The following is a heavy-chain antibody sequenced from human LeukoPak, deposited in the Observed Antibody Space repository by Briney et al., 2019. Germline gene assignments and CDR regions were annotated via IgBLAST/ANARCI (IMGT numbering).Heavy chain of an antibody. J-gene: IGHJ4*02. CDR1: GFTVSSNY. Sequence: PGGSLRLSCAASGFTVSSNYMSWVRPAPGKGLEWVSLIYSGGSTYYTDSVKGRFTISRDNSKNTLYLQMNSLSAEDTAVYYCASGKGNSRIVDYWGQGTLVTVSS. D-gene: IGHD2/OR15-2a*01. CDR2: IYSGGST. V-gene: IGHV3-66*01. CDR3: ASGKGNSRIVDY.